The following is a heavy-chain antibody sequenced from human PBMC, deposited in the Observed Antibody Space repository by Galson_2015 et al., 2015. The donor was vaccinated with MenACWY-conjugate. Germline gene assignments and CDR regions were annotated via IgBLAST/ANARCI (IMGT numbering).Heavy chain of an antibody. CDR2: INSDGSST. J-gene: IGHJ6*02. Sequence: SLRVSCAASGFTFSSYWMHWVRQAPGKGLVWVSRINSDGSSTSYADSVKSRFTISRDNAKNTLYLQMNSLRAEDTAVYYCAARLLHSGGMDVWGQGTTVTVSS. D-gene: IGHD3-10*01. V-gene: IGHV3-74*01. CDR3: AARLLHSGGMDV. CDR1: GFTFSSYW.